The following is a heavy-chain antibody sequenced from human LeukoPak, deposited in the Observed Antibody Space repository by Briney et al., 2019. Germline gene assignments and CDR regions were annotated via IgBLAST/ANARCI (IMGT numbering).Heavy chain of an antibody. CDR1: GGTFSSYA. CDR3: ARLGMPQQHPWSGSSYYYYYMDV. Sequence: ASVKVSCKASGGTFSSYAISWVRQAPGQGLEWMGGIIPIVGTANYAQKFQGRVTITADESTSTAYTALSSLRSEHTAVYYCARLGMPQQHPWSGSSYYYYYMDVWGKGTTVTVSS. D-gene: IGHD6-13*01. CDR2: IIPIVGTA. J-gene: IGHJ6*03. V-gene: IGHV1-69*13.